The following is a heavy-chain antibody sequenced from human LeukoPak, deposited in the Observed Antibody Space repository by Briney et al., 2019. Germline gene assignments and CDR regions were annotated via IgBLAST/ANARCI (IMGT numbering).Heavy chain of an antibody. CDR1: GFTFSSYG. J-gene: IGHJ5*02. CDR3: AKDGGAYQFDT. Sequence: GGSLRLSCAASGFTFSSYGMSWVRQAPGKGLEWVSAISGNGGRTYYADSVKGRFTISRDNSKNTLCLQMNSLRAEDTAVYYCAKDGGAYQFDTWGQGTLVTVSS. V-gene: IGHV3-23*01. CDR2: ISGNGGRT. D-gene: IGHD2-21*01.